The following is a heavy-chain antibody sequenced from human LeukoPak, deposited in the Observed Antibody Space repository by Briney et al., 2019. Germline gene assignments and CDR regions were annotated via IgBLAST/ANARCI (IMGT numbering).Heavy chain of an antibody. V-gene: IGHV4-59*01. CDR3: ARNIPYYYYVMDV. CDR1: GGSISSYY. D-gene: IGHD2-2*02. J-gene: IGHJ6*02. Sequence: PSETLSLTCTVSGGSISSYYWGWIRQPPGKGLEWIGYIYYSGSTNYNPSLKSRVTISVDTSKNQFSLKLSSVSAADTAVYYCARNIPYYYYVMDVWGQGTTVTVSS. CDR2: IYYSGST.